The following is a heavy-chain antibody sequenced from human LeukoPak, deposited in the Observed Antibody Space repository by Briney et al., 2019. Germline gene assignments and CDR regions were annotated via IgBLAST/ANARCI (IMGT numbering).Heavy chain of an antibody. V-gene: IGHV1-46*01. D-gene: IGHD2-2*02. CDR2: VSSSGANT. CDR3: ARDSTAIVVVPAAICDY. CDR1: GYMFTSYN. Sequence: GASLKVSCKASGYMFTSYNMQWVRQAPGQGLEWMGMVSSSGANTKYAQKFRGRVTMTRDTSISTAYMELSRLRSDDTAVYYCARDSTAIVVVPAAICDYWGQGTLVTVSS. J-gene: IGHJ4*02.